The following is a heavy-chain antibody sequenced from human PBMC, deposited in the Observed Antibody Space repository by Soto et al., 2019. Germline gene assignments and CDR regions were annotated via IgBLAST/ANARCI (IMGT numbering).Heavy chain of an antibody. CDR3: ARHGTGGYYYYYYMDV. J-gene: IGHJ6*03. Sequence: QLQLQESGPGLVKPSETLSLTCTVSGGSISNSNYYWGWIRQPPGKGLEWIGSIYYSGSTYYNPSLKSRVTISVDTSKNQCSLKLSSVTAADTAVYYCARHGTGGYYYYYYMDVWGKGTTVTVSS. D-gene: IGHD1-1*01. CDR2: IYYSGST. V-gene: IGHV4-39*01. CDR1: GGSISNSNYY.